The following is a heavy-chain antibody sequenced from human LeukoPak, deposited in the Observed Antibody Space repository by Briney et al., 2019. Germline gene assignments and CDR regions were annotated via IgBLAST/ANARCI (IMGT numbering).Heavy chain of an antibody. Sequence: GESLKISCKGSGYSFTSYWISWVRQMPGKGLEWMGRIDPSDSYTNYSPSFQGHVTTSADKSISTAYLQWSSLKASDTAMYYCASSKYCSSTSCYYYYYGMDVWGQGTTVTVSS. J-gene: IGHJ6*02. D-gene: IGHD2-2*01. CDR1: GYSFTSYW. V-gene: IGHV5-10-1*01. CDR2: IDPSDSYT. CDR3: ASSKYCSSTSCYYYYYGMDV.